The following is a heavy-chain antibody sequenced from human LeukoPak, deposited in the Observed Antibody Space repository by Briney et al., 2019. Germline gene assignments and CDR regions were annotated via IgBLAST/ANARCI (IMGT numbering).Heavy chain of an antibody. CDR2: ISSSSSYI. V-gene: IGHV3-21*01. J-gene: IGHJ6*03. Sequence: PGGSLRLSCAASGFTFSSYSMNWVRQAPGKGLEWVSSISSSSSYIYYADSVKGRFTISRDNAKNSLYLQMNSLRAEDTAVYYCAKEYCSGGSCYYYYMDVWGKGTTVTISS. CDR3: AKEYCSGGSCYYYYMDV. D-gene: IGHD2-15*01. CDR1: GFTFSSYS.